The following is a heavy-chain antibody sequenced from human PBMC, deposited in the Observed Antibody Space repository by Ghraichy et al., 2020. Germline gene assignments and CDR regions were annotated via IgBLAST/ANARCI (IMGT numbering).Heavy chain of an antibody. J-gene: IGHJ5*02. D-gene: IGHD6-6*01. Sequence: ASVKVSCKASGYTFTSYAMNWVRQAPGQGLEWMGWINTNTGNPTYAQGFTARFVFSLDTSVSTAYLQISSLKAEDTAVYYCARGGRIAAVLAGKYNWFDPWGQGTLVTVSS. V-gene: IGHV7-4-1*02. CDR1: GYTFTSYA. CDR3: ARGGRIAAVLAGKYNWFDP. CDR2: INTNTGNP.